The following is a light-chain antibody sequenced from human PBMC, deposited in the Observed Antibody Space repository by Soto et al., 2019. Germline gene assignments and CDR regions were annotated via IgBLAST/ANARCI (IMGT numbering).Light chain of an antibody. CDR3: QQSSLWPRT. Sequence: ELLMTQSPSPLSVFPGEGVTLSCRASQHLSNNVAWYQHKPGQAPRLLLYGASTRATGIPPRFSGTGTGTEFTLTITSLQSEDFAVYYCQQSSLWPRTVGGGTKVDI. CDR2: GAS. CDR1: QHLSNN. J-gene: IGKJ4*01. V-gene: IGKV3D-15*01.